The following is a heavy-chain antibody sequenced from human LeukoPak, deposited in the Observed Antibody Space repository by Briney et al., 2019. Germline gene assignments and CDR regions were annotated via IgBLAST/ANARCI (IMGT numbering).Heavy chain of an antibody. J-gene: IGHJ4*02. CDR1: GFTFSSYA. Sequence: PGGSLRLSCAASGFTFSSYAISWVRQAPGKGLEWVSAVSGSGGSTYYADTVKGRFTISRDNSKNTLYLQMNSLRAEDTAVYYCAKDAYDSSGYYYSHPDYWGQGTLVTVSS. CDR2: VSGSGGST. CDR3: AKDAYDSSGYYYSHPDY. D-gene: IGHD3-22*01. V-gene: IGHV3-23*01.